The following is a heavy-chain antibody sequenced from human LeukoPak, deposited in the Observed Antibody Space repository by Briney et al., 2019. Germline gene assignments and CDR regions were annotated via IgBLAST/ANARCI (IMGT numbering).Heavy chain of an antibody. CDR3: ASEGYSGYDSHFDY. CDR1: GGSISGYY. J-gene: IGHJ4*02. Sequence: SETLSLTCAVYGGSISGYYWSWIRQPPGKGLEWIGEINHSGSTNYNPSLKSRVTISVDTSKNQFSLKLSSVTAADTAVYYCASEGYSGYDSHFDYWGQGTLVTVSS. V-gene: IGHV4-34*01. D-gene: IGHD5-12*01. CDR2: INHSGST.